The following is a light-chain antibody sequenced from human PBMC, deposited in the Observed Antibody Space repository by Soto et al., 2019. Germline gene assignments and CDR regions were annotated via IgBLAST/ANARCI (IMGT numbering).Light chain of an antibody. CDR3: ETWDSNTVI. CDR2: LEGSGIF. Sequence: QPVLTQSSSASASLGSSVKLTCTLSSGHSTYIIAWHQQQPGKAPRYLMKLEGSGIFDTGSGLPDRFSGSSSGADRYLTISNLQFEDEADYYCETWDSNTVIFGGGTKLTVL. CDR1: SGHSTYI. J-gene: IGLJ2*01. V-gene: IGLV4-60*02.